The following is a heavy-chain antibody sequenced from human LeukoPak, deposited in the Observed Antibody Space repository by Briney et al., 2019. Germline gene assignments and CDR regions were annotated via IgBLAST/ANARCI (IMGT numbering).Heavy chain of an antibody. V-gene: IGHV3-30*19. D-gene: IGHD1-26*01. J-gene: IGHJ4*02. Sequence: GGSLRLSCAASGFTFNVYGMHWVRQAPGKGLEGGSVISYDGNYKYYADSVTGRFTISRDDSQSRLFLQMNSLRPEHTAVYYCARVLGAGYGATNLAYWGQGTLVTVSS. CDR1: GFTFNVYG. CDR2: ISYDGNYK. CDR3: ARVLGAGYGATNLAY.